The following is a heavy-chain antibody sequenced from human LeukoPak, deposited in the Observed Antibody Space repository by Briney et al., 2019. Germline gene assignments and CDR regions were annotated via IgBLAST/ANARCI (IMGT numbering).Heavy chain of an antibody. Sequence: PGGSLRLSCAASGFTFSSYWMHWVRQAPGKGLVWVSRINSDGSSTSYADSVKGRFTISRDNAKNTLYLQMNSLRAEDTAVYYCARDSEDFDWSRTYYFDYWGQGTLVTVSS. V-gene: IGHV3-74*01. CDR3: ARDSEDFDWSRTYYFDY. J-gene: IGHJ4*02. CDR1: GFTFSSYW. D-gene: IGHD3-9*01. CDR2: INSDGSST.